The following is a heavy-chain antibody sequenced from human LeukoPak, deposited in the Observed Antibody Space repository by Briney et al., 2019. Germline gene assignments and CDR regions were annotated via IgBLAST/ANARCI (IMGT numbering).Heavy chain of an antibody. Sequence: ASVKVSCKASGYTLTSYGISWVRQAPGQGLEWMGWISAYNGNTNYAQKLQGRVTMTTDTSTSTAYMELRSLRSDDTAVYYCARDGDSSGWFDYYYYYYMDVWGKGTTVTISS. CDR2: ISAYNGNT. CDR1: GYTLTSYG. V-gene: IGHV1-18*01. J-gene: IGHJ6*03. D-gene: IGHD6-19*01. CDR3: ARDGDSSGWFDYYYYYYMDV.